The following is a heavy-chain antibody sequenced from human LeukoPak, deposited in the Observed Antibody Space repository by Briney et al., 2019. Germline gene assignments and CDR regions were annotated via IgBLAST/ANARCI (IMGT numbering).Heavy chain of an antibody. CDR3: AKEPGDYYYYMDV. CDR2: ISYDGSNK. Sequence: GGSLRLSCAASGFTFSSYAMHWVRQAPGKGLEWVALISYDGSNKYYADSVEGRFTISRDNSKNTLCLQMNSLRAEDTAVYYCAKEPGDYYYYMDVWGKGTTVTISS. D-gene: IGHD7-27*01. J-gene: IGHJ6*03. V-gene: IGHV3-30*04. CDR1: GFTFSSYA.